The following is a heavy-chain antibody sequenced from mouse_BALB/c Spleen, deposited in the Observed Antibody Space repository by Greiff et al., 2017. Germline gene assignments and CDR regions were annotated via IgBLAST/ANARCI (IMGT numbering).Heavy chain of an antibody. CDR2: ISYSGST. V-gene: IGHV3-8*02. CDR3: ARSHYRYDGFAY. Sequence: EVKLVESGPSLVKPSQTLSLTCSVTGDSITSGYWNWIRKFPGNKLEYMGYISYSGSTYYNPSLKSRISITRDTSKNQYYLQLNSVTTEDTATYYCARSHYRYDGFAYWGQGTLVTVSA. D-gene: IGHD2-14*01. CDR1: GDSITSGY. J-gene: IGHJ3*01.